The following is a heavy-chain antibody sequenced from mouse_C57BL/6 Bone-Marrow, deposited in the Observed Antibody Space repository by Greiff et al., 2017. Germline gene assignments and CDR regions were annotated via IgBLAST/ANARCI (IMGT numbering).Heavy chain of an antibody. CDR2: IDPSDSYT. CDR1: GYTFTSYW. D-gene: IGHD3-2*02. Sequence: QVQLQQSGAELVMPGASVKLSCKASGYTFTSYWMHWVKQRPGQGLEWIGEIDPSDSYTNYNQKFKGKSTLTVDKSSSTAYMQLSSLTSEDSAVYYCAIDSSGTFDYWGQGTTLTVSS. CDR3: AIDSSGTFDY. V-gene: IGHV1-69*01. J-gene: IGHJ2*01.